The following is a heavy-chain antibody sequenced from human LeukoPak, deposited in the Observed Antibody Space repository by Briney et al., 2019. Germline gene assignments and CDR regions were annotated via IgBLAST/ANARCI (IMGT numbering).Heavy chain of an antibody. CDR1: GFTFSSYE. CDR3: ARAVGDILTGYYSDY. CDR2: ISSSGSTI. Sequence: GGSLRLSCAASGFTFSSYEMNWVRQAPGKGLEWVSYISSSGSTIYYADSVKGRFTISRDNAKNSLYLQMNSLRAEDTAVYYCARAVGDILTGYYSDYWGQGTLVTVSS. D-gene: IGHD3-9*01. V-gene: IGHV3-48*03. J-gene: IGHJ4*02.